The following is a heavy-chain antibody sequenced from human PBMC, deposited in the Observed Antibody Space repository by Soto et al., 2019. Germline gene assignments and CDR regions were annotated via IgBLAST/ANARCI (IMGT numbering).Heavy chain of an antibody. D-gene: IGHD1-26*01. CDR1: GFTFAGHA. CDR2: ISESGATT. CDR3: VPGSSGGVGEDR. J-gene: IGHJ5*02. Sequence: PGGSLRLSCVASGFTFAGHAMTWVRQAPGKGLEWVSTISESGATTYYADSVKGRFTISRDNSKNTLFLQLSSLRVEDTALYYCVPGSSGGVGEDRRGQGTLVTVS. V-gene: IGHV3-23*01.